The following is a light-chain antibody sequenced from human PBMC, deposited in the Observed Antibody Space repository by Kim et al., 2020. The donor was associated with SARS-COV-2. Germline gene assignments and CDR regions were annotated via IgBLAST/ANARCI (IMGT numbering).Light chain of an antibody. Sequence: GQRITMSCSGSTTNIGSNTGNWYQQLPGTAPKRLIYSNNQRPSGVPDRFSGSKSGTSASLAISGLQSEDEADYYCATWDTSLIALVFGGGTQLTVL. CDR2: SNN. J-gene: IGLJ2*01. CDR3: ATWDTSLIALV. CDR1: TTNIGSNT. V-gene: IGLV1-44*01.